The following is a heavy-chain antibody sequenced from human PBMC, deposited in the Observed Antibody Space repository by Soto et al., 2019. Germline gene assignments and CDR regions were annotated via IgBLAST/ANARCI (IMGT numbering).Heavy chain of an antibody. CDR3: ARRWGRTFDY. CDR2: IYYSGST. CDR1: GGSVSSSSCY. D-gene: IGHD7-27*01. J-gene: IGHJ4*02. V-gene: IGHV4-61*05. Sequence: PSETLSLTCTVSGGSVSSSSCYWGWIRQPPGKGLEWIGYIYYSGSTNYNPSLKSRVTISVDTSKNQFSLKLSSVTAADTAVYYCARRWGRTFDYWGQGTLVTVSS.